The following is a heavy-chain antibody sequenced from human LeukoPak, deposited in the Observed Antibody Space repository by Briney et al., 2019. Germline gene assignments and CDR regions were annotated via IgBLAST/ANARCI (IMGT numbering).Heavy chain of an antibody. CDR1: GFTFSSYW. J-gene: IGHJ4*02. Sequence: PGGSLRLSCAVSGFTFSSYWMSWVRQAPGKGLEWVANINQDGSEKYYVDSVKGRFTVSRDNAKNSLYLQINSLRAEDTAVYYCARGRIGSYWGQGTLVTVS. CDR3: ARGRIGSY. V-gene: IGHV3-7*04. D-gene: IGHD3-22*01. CDR2: INQDGSEK.